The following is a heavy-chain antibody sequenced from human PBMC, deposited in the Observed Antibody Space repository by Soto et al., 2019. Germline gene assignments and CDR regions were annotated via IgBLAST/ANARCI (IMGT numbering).Heavy chain of an antibody. V-gene: IGHV4-34*01. D-gene: IGHD5-18*01. CDR2: INHSGST. CDR1: GGSFSGYY. J-gene: IGHJ4*02. CDR3: ARVTREYSYGYSFDY. Sequence: SETLSLTCAVYGGSFSGYYWSWIRQPPGKGLEWIGEINHSGSTNYNPSLKSRVTISVDTSKNQFSLKLSSVTAAEKAVYYCARVTREYSYGYSFDYWGQGTLVTVA.